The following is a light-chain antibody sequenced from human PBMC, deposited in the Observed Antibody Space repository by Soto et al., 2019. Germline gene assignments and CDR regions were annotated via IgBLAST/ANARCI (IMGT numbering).Light chain of an antibody. CDR2: GNS. Sequence: QSVLTQPPSVCGAPGQRVTISCTGSSSNIGAGYDVHWYQQLPVTAPKLLIYGNSNRPSGVPDRFSGSKSGTSASLAITGLQAEDEADYYCQSYDSSLSGSSVVFGGGTKVTVL. CDR1: SSNIGAGYD. V-gene: IGLV1-40*01. J-gene: IGLJ2*01. CDR3: QSYDSSLSGSSVV.